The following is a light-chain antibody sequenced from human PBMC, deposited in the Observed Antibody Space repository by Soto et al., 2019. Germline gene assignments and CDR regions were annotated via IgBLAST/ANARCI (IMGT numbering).Light chain of an antibody. CDR2: DAS. CDR1: XSVSXY. V-gene: IGKV3-11*01. J-gene: IGKJ1*01. CDR3: QQRSNWPT. Sequence: EIVXTQSPXTXSLSXGXRATXSCXAXXSVSXYLAWYQQKPGQAPRLLIYDASNRATGIPARFSGSGSGTDFTLTISSLEPEDFAVYYCQQRSNWPTFGQGTKVEIK.